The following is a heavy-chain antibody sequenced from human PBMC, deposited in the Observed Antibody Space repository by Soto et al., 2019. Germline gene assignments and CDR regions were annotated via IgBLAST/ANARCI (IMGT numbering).Heavy chain of an antibody. CDR2: ITYNSDTT. D-gene: IGHD6-19*01. CDR3: AKDATRTSGWYYFDY. CDR1: GFSLNSLA. V-gene: IGHV3-23*01. Sequence: GGSLRLSCAASGFSLNSLAMGWDRNAPGKGLEWVSGITYNSDTTHYTDSVKGRFTISRDNSKSMLYLQMNGLRAEDTAVYYCAKDATRTSGWYYFDYWGQGALVTV. J-gene: IGHJ4*02.